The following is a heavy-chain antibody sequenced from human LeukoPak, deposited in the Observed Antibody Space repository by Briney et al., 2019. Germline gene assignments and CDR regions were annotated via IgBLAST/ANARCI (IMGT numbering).Heavy chain of an antibody. V-gene: IGHV3-21*01. Sequence: GGSLRLSCEASGITFSSYNMNWVRQAPGKGLEWVSSISSSSSFIYYADSVKGRFTISRDNAKSSLYLQMNSLRAEDTAVYYCASAPLGFTRPWGQGTLVTVSS. J-gene: IGHJ5*02. CDR3: ASAPLGFTRP. CDR1: GITFSSYN. CDR2: ISSSSSFI. D-gene: IGHD1-26*01.